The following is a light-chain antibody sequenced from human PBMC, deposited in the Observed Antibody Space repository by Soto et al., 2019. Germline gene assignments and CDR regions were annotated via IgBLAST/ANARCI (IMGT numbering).Light chain of an antibody. J-gene: IGLJ1*01. CDR1: SNDVGLYNY. V-gene: IGLV2-14*01. CDR2: EVS. Sequence: QSALTQPASVSGSPGQSITISCTGTSNDVGLYNYVSWYQQYPGKAPKLMIFEVSNRPSGVSNRFSASKSGNTASLTISGLQAEDEADYYCISYTTSSTSYVFGTGTKLTVL. CDR3: ISYTTSSTSYV.